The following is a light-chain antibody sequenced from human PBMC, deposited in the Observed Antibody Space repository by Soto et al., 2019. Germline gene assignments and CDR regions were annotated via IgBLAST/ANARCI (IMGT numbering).Light chain of an antibody. CDR2: GVS. V-gene: IGLV2-14*01. J-gene: IGLJ3*02. CDR3: SSYTFSNTWV. CDR1: NSDIGGHNF. Sequence: QSALTQPASVSESLGQSITISCSGTNSDIGGHNFVSWHQQLPGKTPKVLIYGVSNRPSGISNRFSGSKSGNTASLTISGLQAEDEADHYCSSYTFSNTWVFGGGTKLTVL.